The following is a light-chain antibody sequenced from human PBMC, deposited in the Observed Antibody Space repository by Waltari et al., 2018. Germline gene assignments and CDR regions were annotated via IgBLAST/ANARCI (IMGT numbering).Light chain of an antibody. J-gene: IGKJ2*01. Sequence: IQMTQSPSSLSASVGDRVIITCRASQTISNYLNWYQQKPGKAPKVLISAASTLQSGVPSRFSGSRSGTDCTLIITSLPPEDVATYYWQQGYSVPYTFGQGTKLEIK. CDR2: AAS. CDR1: QTISNY. V-gene: IGKV1-39*01. CDR3: QQGYSVPYT.